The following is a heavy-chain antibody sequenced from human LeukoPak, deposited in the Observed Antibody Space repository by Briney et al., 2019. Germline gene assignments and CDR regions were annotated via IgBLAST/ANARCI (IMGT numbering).Heavy chain of an antibody. V-gene: IGHV1-2*02. CDR3: ARDEVSYDSSGYKPFDY. Sequence: ASVKVSCKASGYTFTDYYMHWVRQAPGQGLEWMGWINPNSSGTNYAQKFQGRVTMTRDTSISTAYMELSRLRSDDTAVYYCARDEVSYDSSGYKPFDYWGQGTLVTVSS. CDR1: GYTFTDYY. J-gene: IGHJ4*02. D-gene: IGHD3-22*01. CDR2: INPNSSGT.